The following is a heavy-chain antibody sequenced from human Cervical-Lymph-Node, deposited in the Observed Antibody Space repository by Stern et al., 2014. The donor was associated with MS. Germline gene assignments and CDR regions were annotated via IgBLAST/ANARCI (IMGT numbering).Heavy chain of an antibody. CDR1: GYSFTSYW. CDR2: IYPGDSDT. CDR3: ARSVYHTAEPDYYYYYGMDV. Sequence: VQLVESGAEVKKPGESLKISCKGSGYSFTSYWIGWVRQMPGKGLEWMGIIYPGDSDTRYSPSFQGQVTISADKSISTAYLQWSSLKASDTAMYYCARSVYHTAEPDYYYYYGMDVWGQGTTVTVSS. J-gene: IGHJ6*02. D-gene: IGHD1-14*01. V-gene: IGHV5-51*03.